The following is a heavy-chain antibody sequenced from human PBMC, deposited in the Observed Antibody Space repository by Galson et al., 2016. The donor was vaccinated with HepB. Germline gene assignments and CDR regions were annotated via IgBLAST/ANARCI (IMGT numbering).Heavy chain of an antibody. CDR2: ISGTSTYI. CDR3: ARDLCGMIRFFDWSTHFDS. CDR1: GFTFNTYS. J-gene: IGHJ4*02. D-gene: IGHD3-9*01. V-gene: IGHV3-21*01. Sequence: SLRLSCAASGFTFNTYSMNWVRQAPGKGLEWVSSISGTSTYIYYADSVKGRFTISRDNAKNSLYLHMNNVRAEDTAVYYCARDLCGMIRFFDWSTHFDSWGQGTLVTVSS.